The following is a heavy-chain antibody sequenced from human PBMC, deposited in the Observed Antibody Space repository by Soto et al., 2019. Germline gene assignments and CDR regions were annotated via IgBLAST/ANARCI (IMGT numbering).Heavy chain of an antibody. Sequence: QITLNESGPTVVRPTETLTLTCRFSGFSLTTSGVGVGWIRQSPRKAPEWLALIYWDDDKRYSASLKSRLTITKDTSKNQVVLTVSDLDPTDTATYYGAHRVLRTVFGLVTTTAIYFDFWGQGTPVAVSS. V-gene: IGHV2-5*02. D-gene: IGHD3-3*01. CDR2: IYWDDDK. CDR3: AHRVLRTVFGLVTTTAIYFDF. CDR1: GFSLTTSGVG. J-gene: IGHJ4*02.